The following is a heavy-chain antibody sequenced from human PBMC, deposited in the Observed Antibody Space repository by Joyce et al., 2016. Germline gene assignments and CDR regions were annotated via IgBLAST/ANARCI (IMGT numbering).Heavy chain of an antibody. V-gene: IGHV1-46*01. D-gene: IGHD2-2*01. CDR1: GYAFISYY. Sequence: QVQLVQSGAEVKKPGASVRVSCKASGYAFISYYVHWVRQAPGQGLDWMGIINPGGGGTNYAQKFLGRVTLNRDTSTITVYLDLSSLRSEDTAIYYGARALVPAAAFDFWGQGTLVTVSS. J-gene: IGHJ4*02. CDR3: ARALVPAAAFDF. CDR2: INPGGGGT.